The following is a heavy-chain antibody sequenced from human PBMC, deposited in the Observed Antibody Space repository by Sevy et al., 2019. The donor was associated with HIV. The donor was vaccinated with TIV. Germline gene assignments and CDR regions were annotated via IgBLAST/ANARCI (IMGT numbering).Heavy chain of an antibody. CDR1: GVSMSGYY. CDR2: IYYSGRT. J-gene: IGHJ6*02. CDR3: ARALADYYFAMDV. Sequence: SETLSLTCTVSGVSMSGYYWSWIRQPPGKGLEWIGYIYYSGRTNYNPSLQGRVSKSTDTSKNQFSLKLSSVTAADTAVYSCARALADYYFAMDVWGQGTTVTVSS. V-gene: IGHV4-59*01.